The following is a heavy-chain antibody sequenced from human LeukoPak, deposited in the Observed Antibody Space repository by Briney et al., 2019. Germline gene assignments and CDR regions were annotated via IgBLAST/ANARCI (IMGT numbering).Heavy chain of an antibody. D-gene: IGHD3-3*01. Sequence: SETLSLTCTVSGGSISSYYWSWIRQPPGKGLEWIGYIYTSGSTNYNPTLKSRVTISVDTSKNQFSLKLSSVAAADTAVYYCAGTYYDFWSGYYPLDYWGQGTLVTVSS. CDR1: GGSISSYY. V-gene: IGHV4-4*09. CDR2: IYTSGST. CDR3: AGTYYDFWSGYYPLDY. J-gene: IGHJ4*02.